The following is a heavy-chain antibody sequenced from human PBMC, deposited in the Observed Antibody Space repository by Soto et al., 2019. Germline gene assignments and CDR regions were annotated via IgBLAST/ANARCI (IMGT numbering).Heavy chain of an antibody. D-gene: IGHD6-19*01. J-gene: IGHJ1*01. CDR2: ISYDGSNK. CDR1: GFTFSSYG. CDR3: AKIGRPWLVQGYFQH. Sequence: GGSLRLSCAASGFTFSSYGMHWVRQAPGKGLEWVAVISYDGSNKYYADSVKGRFTISRDNAKNTRYLQMNSLRAEDTAVYYCAKIGRPWLVQGYFQHWGQGTLVTVSS. V-gene: IGHV3-30*18.